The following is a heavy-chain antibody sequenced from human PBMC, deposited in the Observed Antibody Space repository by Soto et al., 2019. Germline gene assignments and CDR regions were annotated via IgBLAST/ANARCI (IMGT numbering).Heavy chain of an antibody. CDR1: GGSISSYY. D-gene: IGHD6-19*01. CDR2: IYYSGST. Sequence: QVHLQESGPGLVKPSETLTLICTVSGGSISSYYWSWIRQPPGKGLEWIGFIYYSGSTNYNPSLKSRVTISVDTSKNQFSLKLSSVTAADTAVYYCARPYSSGWYAAFDIWCQGTMVTVSS. CDR3: ARPYSSGWYAAFDI. J-gene: IGHJ3*02. V-gene: IGHV4-59*08.